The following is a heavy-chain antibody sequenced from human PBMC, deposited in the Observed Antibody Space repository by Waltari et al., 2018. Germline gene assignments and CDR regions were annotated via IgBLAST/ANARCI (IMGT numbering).Heavy chain of an antibody. D-gene: IGHD1-26*01. CDR2: TSFSGGIT. V-gene: IGHV3-23*01. CDR3: ARDVYHSGSYYHEYFQY. Sequence: EVQLLESGGGLVQPGGSLRPSCAASGFTFSSYALGWVRQSPGKGLDWVSATSFSGGITDYADSVKGRFTIARDNSKNTLNLAMNSLRVDDTAIYYCARDVYHSGSYYHEYFQYWGQGTLVTVAS. J-gene: IGHJ1*01. CDR1: GFTFSSYA.